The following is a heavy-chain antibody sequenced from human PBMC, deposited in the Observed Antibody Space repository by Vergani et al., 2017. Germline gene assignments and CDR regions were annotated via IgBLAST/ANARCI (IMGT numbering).Heavy chain of an antibody. CDR1: GYIFTTYG. V-gene: IGHV1-18*01. J-gene: IGHJ2*01. D-gene: IGHD6-13*01. CDR3: ARARTAAGTLIWYFDR. Sequence: QVQLVQSGAEVKKPGASVKVSCKASGYIFTTYGLSWLRQAPGQGLEWMGWISAYNGNTNYAQNFQARGTMTTDTSTGTAYMELRSLRSDDTAVYYCARARTAAGTLIWYFDRWGRGTLVTVSS. CDR2: ISAYNGNT.